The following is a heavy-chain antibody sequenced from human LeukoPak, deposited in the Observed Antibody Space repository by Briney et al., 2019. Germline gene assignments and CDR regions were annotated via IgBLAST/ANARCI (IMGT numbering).Heavy chain of an antibody. V-gene: IGHV3-7*03. D-gene: IGHD6-13*01. Sequence: PGGSLRLSCAVSGFTLSNYCMTWVRQAPGKGLEWVANIKQDGSEKYYLDSVKGRFTISRDYSKNTLYLQMNSLRAEDTAVYYCAKDLTPRDSRSWYTDAFDIWGQGTMVTVSS. CDR3: AKDLTPRDSRSWYTDAFDI. CDR2: IKQDGSEK. J-gene: IGHJ3*02. CDR1: GFTLSNYC.